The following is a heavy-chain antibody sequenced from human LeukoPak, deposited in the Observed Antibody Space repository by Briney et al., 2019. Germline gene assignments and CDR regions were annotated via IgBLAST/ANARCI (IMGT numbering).Heavy chain of an antibody. CDR3: ARDHEGESSALDS. CDR1: GFTFSHSP. Sequence: GGSLRLSCSASGFTFSHSPMHSVRQAPGKGLEWVAVISSDGTKKYYADSILGRFTISRDNSKSTLSLQMNSLRHEDTAIYYCARDHEGESSALDSWGQGTPVTVSS. J-gene: IGHJ4*02. V-gene: IGHV3-30*04. D-gene: IGHD3-22*01. CDR2: ISSDGTKK.